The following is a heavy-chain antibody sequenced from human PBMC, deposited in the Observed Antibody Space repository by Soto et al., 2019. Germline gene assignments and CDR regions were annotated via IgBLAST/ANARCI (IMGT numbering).Heavy chain of an antibody. CDR1: GVSFSSYY. CDR3: YGSGSPH. D-gene: IGHD3-10*01. V-gene: IGHV4-59*01. CDR2: IYYTGST. J-gene: IGHJ4*02. Sequence: PSETLSLTCTVSGVSFSSYYWSWIRQPPGKGLEWIGHIYYTGSTNYNPALKSRVTMSVDTSKNQFSLTLSSVTAADTAVYYCYGSGSPHWGQGTLVTVSS.